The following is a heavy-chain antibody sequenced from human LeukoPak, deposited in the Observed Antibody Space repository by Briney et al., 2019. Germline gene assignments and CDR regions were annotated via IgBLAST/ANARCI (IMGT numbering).Heavy chain of an antibody. CDR1: GLTFSSYE. CDR3: ARRVGYQVLDALDI. CDR2: ISSGGSTI. D-gene: IGHD2-2*01. V-gene: IGHV3-48*03. Sequence: PGGSLRLSCAASGLTFSSYEMNWVRQAPGKGLEWVSHISSGGSTIHYADSVKGRFTISRDNAKKSLYLQMNSLRAEDTSVYYCARRVGYQVLDALDIWGQGTMVTVSS. J-gene: IGHJ3*02.